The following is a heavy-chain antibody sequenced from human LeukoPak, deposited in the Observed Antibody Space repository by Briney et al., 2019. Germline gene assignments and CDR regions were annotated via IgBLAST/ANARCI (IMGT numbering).Heavy chain of an antibody. D-gene: IGHD3-10*01. CDR2: IDLSDSYT. Sequence: GESLRISCKGSGNSFTSYWISWVRQMPGKGPEWMGRIDLSDSYTAYSPSFQGHVTISADKSISTAYLQWSSLKASDTAMYYCAREDGSGSFYNWFDPWGQGTLVTVSS. CDR1: GNSFTSYW. V-gene: IGHV5-10-1*01. CDR3: AREDGSGSFYNWFDP. J-gene: IGHJ5*02.